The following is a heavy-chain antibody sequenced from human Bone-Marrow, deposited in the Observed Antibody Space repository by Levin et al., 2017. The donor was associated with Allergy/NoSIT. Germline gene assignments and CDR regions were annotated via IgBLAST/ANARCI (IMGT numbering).Heavy chain of an antibody. CDR1: GGSIRSYY. J-gene: IGHJ3*02. D-gene: IGHD3-3*01. V-gene: IGHV4-59*01. CDR2: IYYNGNT. Sequence: PGGSLRLSCTVSGGSIRSYYWSWIRQPPGKGLEWIGYIYYNGNTNYKSSLKSRVTISVDMSKNQFSLKLHSVTAADTAVYYCTRAGERIAIFGVEHDAFDIWGQGTMVTVSS. CDR3: TRAGERIAIFGVEHDAFDI.